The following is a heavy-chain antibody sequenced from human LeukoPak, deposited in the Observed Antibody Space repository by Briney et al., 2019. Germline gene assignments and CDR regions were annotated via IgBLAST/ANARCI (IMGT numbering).Heavy chain of an antibody. J-gene: IGHJ4*02. D-gene: IGHD1-1*01. V-gene: IGHV3-7*01. CDR2: IKYNGYEE. CDR1: GFTFSRYW. Sequence: PGGSLRLSCAASGFTFSRYWMSWMRQAPGKGLEWVANIKYNGYEEYYVDSVKGRLTISRDNAKNSLYLQLNSLRVEDTAVYYCKSGGAAPGSFDYWGQGTLVTVSP. CDR3: KSGGAAPGSFDY.